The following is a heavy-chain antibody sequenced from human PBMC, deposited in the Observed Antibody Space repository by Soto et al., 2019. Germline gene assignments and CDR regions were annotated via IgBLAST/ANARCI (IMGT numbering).Heavy chain of an antibody. CDR1: GFTFSSYA. CDR2: MSYDGSKT. D-gene: IGHD2-15*01. V-gene: IGHV3-30-3*01. CDR3: ARDRRYCSGGSCYYYGMDV. J-gene: IGHJ6*02. Sequence: GGSLRLSCAASGFTFSSYAMYWVRQAPGKGLEWVAIMSYDGSKTYYPDSVKGRFTISRDNAKNSLYLQMNSLRAEDTAVYYCARDRRYCSGGSCYYYGMDVWGQGTTVTVSS.